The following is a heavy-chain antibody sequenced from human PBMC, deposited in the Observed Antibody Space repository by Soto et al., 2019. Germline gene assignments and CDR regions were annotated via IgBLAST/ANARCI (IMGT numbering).Heavy chain of an antibody. CDR1: VGSITTGGYY. Sequence: SETLSLTCTVSVGSITTGGYYWSWIRQLPGKGLEWIGHRYYSESTYYNPSLKSRVSISLDTSKNQFSLKLSFVTAADTAMYYCARTKCSGGSCYSWSLDYWGQGTPVTVSS. J-gene: IGHJ4*02. D-gene: IGHD2-15*01. V-gene: IGHV4-31*03. CDR3: ARTKCSGGSCYSWSLDY. CDR2: RYYSEST.